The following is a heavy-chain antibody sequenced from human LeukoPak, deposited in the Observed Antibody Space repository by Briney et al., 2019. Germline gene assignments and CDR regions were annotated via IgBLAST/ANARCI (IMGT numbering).Heavy chain of an antibody. Sequence: SETLSLTCTVSGGSISSSSYYWGWIRQPPGKGLEWIGSIYYSGSTYYNPSLKSRVAISVDTSKNQFSLKLSSVTAADTAVYYCARRKAGGYSSGWPLGFHTMDVWGKGTTVTVSS. J-gene: IGHJ6*03. CDR3: ARRKAGGYSSGWPLGFHTMDV. CDR2: IYYSGST. D-gene: IGHD6-19*01. V-gene: IGHV4-39*01. CDR1: GGSISSSSYY.